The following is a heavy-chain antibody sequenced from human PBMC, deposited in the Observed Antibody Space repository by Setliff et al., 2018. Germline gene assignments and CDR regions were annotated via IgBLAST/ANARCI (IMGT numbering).Heavy chain of an antibody. Sequence: GGSLRLSCAASGFTFSSYAMHWVRQAPGKGLEYVSAISSNGGSTYYADSVKGRFTISRDNSKNTLYLQMNSLRAEDTAVYYCAKDLYSSSWNYYYYGMDVWGQGTTVTVSS. CDR1: GFTFSSYA. CDR2: ISSNGGST. D-gene: IGHD6-13*01. J-gene: IGHJ6*02. CDR3: AKDLYSSSWNYYYYGMDV. V-gene: IGHV3-64*02.